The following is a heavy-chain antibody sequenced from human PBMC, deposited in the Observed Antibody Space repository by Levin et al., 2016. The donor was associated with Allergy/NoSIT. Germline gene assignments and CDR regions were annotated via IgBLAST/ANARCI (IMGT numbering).Heavy chain of an antibody. CDR2: INAGNGGT. V-gene: IGHV1-3*01. Sequence: WVRQAPGQRLEWMGWINAGNGGTKYSQNFQDRITITRDTSASTAYMELSRLRSEDTAIYYCARGLWHSGSGNYYFDSWGQGTLVTVSS. CDR3: ARGLWHSGSGNYYFDS. J-gene: IGHJ4*02. D-gene: IGHD3-10*01.